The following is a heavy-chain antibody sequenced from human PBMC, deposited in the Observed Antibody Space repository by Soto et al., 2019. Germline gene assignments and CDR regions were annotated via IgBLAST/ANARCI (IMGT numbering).Heavy chain of an antibody. Sequence: QVLLLQSGSEVKKPGSSVKVSCKASGDAFQSYAIHWVRQAPGQGLEYMGRIIPSYDRTKYAQKFADRLTVTANMYTSTVYMELSSLRSEDTAVYYCARDPTNDYGDDTFDYWGQGTKVVVSS. CDR2: IIPSYDRT. V-gene: IGHV1-69*06. J-gene: IGHJ4*02. D-gene: IGHD4-17*01. CDR3: ARDPTNDYGDDTFDY. CDR1: GDAFQSYA.